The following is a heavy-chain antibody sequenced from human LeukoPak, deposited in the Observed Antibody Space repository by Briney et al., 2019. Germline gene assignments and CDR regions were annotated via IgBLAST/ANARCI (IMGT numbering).Heavy chain of an antibody. CDR1: GGSISSYY. J-gene: IGHJ3*02. V-gene: IGHV4-59*01. Sequence: XXXTXSGGSISSYYXSWIRQPPGKGLXWIGYIYYSGSTNYNPSLKSRVTISVDTSKNQFSLKLSSVTAADTAVYYCARARGDTSSRDAFDIWGQGTMVTVSS. CDR3: ARARGDTSSRDAFDI. D-gene: IGHD2-2*01. CDR2: IYYSGST.